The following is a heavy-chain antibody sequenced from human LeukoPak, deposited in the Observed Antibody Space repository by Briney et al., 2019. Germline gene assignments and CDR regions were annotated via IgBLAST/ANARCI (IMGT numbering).Heavy chain of an antibody. CDR2: IYYTGST. CDR3: TRSTYYYGSGSAD. Sequence: PSETLSLTCTVSGGSISSYYWSWIRQPPGKGLEWIGYIYYTGSTNYNPSLESRVTISVDTSKNQFSLKLSSVTAADTAVYYCTRSTYYYGSGSADWGQGTLVTVSS. V-gene: IGHV4-59*08. D-gene: IGHD3-10*01. CDR1: GGSISSYY. J-gene: IGHJ4*02.